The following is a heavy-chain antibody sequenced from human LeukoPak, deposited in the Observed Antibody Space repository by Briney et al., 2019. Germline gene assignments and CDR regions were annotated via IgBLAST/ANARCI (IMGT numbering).Heavy chain of an antibody. Sequence: ASVKVSCKAFEYTFSNFFLHWVRQAARQGLEWMGIINPSGGSTSYAQKFQSRVIMTRDMSTSTLYMELSNLRSEDTAVYYCARGRLRSLFDHWGQGTLVTVSS. CDR2: INPSGGST. CDR1: EYTFSNFF. CDR3: ARGRLRSLFDH. D-gene: IGHD4-17*01. J-gene: IGHJ4*02. V-gene: IGHV1-46*01.